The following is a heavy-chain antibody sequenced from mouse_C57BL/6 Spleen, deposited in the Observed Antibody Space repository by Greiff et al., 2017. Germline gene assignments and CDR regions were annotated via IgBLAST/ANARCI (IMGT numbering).Heavy chain of an antibody. CDR2: ISSGGSYT. Sequence: EVKLVESGGDLVKPGGSLKLSCAASGFTFSSYGMSWVRQTPDKRLEWVASISSGGSYTYYPDSVKGRFTISRDNVKNTLYLQMSSLKSEDTAMYYCARHGDINDSFAYWGQGTLVTVSA. CDR1: GFTFSSYG. V-gene: IGHV5-6*02. D-gene: IGHD2-4*01. J-gene: IGHJ3*01. CDR3: ARHGDINDSFAY.